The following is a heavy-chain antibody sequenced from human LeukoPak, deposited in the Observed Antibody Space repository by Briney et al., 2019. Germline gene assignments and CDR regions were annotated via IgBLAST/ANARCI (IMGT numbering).Heavy chain of an antibody. CDR3: AREDLGAFDI. CDR2: ISSSSSTI. Sequence: PAGSLRLTCAASRSTFSSYWMNWVRQAPGKGLQWVSYISSSSSTIYYADSVKGRFTISRDNAKKSLYLQMNSLRAEDTAVYYCAREDLGAFDIWGQGTMVTVSS. J-gene: IGHJ3*02. CDR1: RSTFSSYW. V-gene: IGHV3-48*04.